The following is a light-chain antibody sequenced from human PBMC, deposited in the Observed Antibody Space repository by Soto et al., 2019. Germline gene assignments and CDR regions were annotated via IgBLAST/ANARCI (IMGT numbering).Light chain of an antibody. V-gene: IGLV2-14*01. CDR3: SSYTTSGSQV. Sequence: SALTQPASVSGSPGQSITISCTGTSSDVGGYNYVSWYQQHPGKAPKLMIYDVSNRASGVSNRFSGSKSGNTGSLTISGLQAEDEADYYCSSYTTSGSQVFGGGTKVTVL. CDR2: DVS. J-gene: IGLJ2*01. CDR1: SSDVGGYNY.